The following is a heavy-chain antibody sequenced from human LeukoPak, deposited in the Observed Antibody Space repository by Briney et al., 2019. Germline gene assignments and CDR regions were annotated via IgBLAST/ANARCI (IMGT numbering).Heavy chain of an antibody. CDR2: VIPIFPST. CDR1: GGTFSNYG. J-gene: IGHJ6*03. V-gene: IGHV1-69*05. CDR3: ARSGLVSQYDYIYFFMDV. Sequence: SVKVSCKASGGTFSNYGVSWVRQAPGQGLEWIGGVIPIFPSTKYAQKFQGRVSISTDESASVVYLEVNRLRSEDTAVFYCARSGLVSQYDYIYFFMDVWGKGTAVTVSS. D-gene: IGHD5-12*01.